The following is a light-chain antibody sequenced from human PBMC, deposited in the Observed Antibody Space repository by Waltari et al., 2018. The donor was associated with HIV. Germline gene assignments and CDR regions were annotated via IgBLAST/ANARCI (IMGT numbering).Light chain of an antibody. V-gene: IGLV3-25*03. Sequence: SYELTQPPSVSVSPGQTVRVTCSGDALPKRYAYWYQQRPGQAPVLLIFRDTERPSGIPERFSSSSSGTTVTLTIRAVQAEDEADYYCQSTDSSGVYWVFGGGTTLTVL. CDR2: RDT. CDR3: QSTDSSGVYWV. J-gene: IGLJ3*02. CDR1: ALPKRY.